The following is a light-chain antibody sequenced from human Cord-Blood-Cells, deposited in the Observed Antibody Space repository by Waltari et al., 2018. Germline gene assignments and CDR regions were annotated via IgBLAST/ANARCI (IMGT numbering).Light chain of an antibody. CDR2: WSS. J-gene: IGKJ2*01. CDR3: QQYYSTPDT. CDR1: QSVLYSSNNKNY. V-gene: IGKV4-1*01. Sequence: DIVMTQSPDSLAVSLGERAPINCKSSQSVLYSSNNKNYLAWYQQKPGQPPKLLIYWSSTRGSGVPHRFSGSGSGTDFTRTISIRHAEDVAVYYGQQYYSTPDTFGQGTKLEIK.